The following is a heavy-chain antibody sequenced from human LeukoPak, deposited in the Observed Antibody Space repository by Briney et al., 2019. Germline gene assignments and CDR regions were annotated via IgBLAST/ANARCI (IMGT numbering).Heavy chain of an antibody. CDR1: GFTFSSYW. V-gene: IGHV3-23*01. Sequence: GGSLRLSCAASGFTFSSYWMHWVRQAPGKGLEWVSVISGSGGSTDYADSVKGRFTMSRDNSNNTLYLQMNSLRAEDTAVYYCAKGSPPEWGQGTLVSVSS. CDR3: AKGSPPE. CDR2: ISGSGGST. D-gene: IGHD1-14*01. J-gene: IGHJ4*02.